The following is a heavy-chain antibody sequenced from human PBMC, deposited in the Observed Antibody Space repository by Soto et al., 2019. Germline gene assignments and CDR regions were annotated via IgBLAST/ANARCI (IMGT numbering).Heavy chain of an antibody. D-gene: IGHD5-12*01. CDR3: ARQGVYDSYYYYGMDV. CDR1: GYSFTSYW. V-gene: IGHV5-51*01. Sequence: PGESLKISCKGSGYSFTSYWIGWVRQMPGKGLEWMGIIYPGDSDTRYSPSFQGQVTISADKSISTAYLQWSSLKASDTAMYYCARQGVYDSYYYYGMDVWGQGTTVTVSS. J-gene: IGHJ6*02. CDR2: IYPGDSDT.